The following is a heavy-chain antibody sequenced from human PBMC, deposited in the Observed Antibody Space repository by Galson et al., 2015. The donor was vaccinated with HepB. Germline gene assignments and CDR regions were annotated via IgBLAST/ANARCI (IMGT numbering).Heavy chain of an antibody. J-gene: IGHJ2*01. CDR3: ARDGITVSAVLGWYFDL. CDR1: GYTFTSYA. D-gene: IGHD6-19*01. V-gene: IGHV1-3*04. Sequence: SVKVSCKASGYTFTSYAIHWVRQAPGQSLEWVGWINTGNGNPKYSQKFQGRVTISRDTSARTVYMELSSLRSEDTAVYYCARDGITVSAVLGWYFDLWGRGTLVTVSS. CDR2: INTGNGNP.